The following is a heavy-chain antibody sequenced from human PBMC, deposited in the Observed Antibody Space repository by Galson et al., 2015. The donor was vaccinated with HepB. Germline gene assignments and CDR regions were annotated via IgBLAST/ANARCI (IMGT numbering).Heavy chain of an antibody. CDR3: AYGSDV. Sequence: CAISGDSVSSNHAVWNWIRQSPSRGLEWLGRTYYRSKWYIDYAISVKSRITISPDTSRNQFSLHLSSVTPDDTAVYYCAYGSDVWGQGTAVIVSS. J-gene: IGHJ6*02. CDR1: GDSVSSNHAV. V-gene: IGHV6-1*01. CDR2: TYYRSKWYI.